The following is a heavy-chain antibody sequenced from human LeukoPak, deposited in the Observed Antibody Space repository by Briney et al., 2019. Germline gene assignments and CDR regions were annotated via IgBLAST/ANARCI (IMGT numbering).Heavy chain of an antibody. CDR2: MNPNSGNT. D-gene: IGHD3-3*01. Sequence: ASVKVSCKASGGTFSSYAISWVRQAPGQGLEWMGWMNPNSGNTGYAQKFQGRVTMTRNTSISTAYMELSSLRSEDTAVYYCARGRMFVITIFGVVTPSNWFDPWGQGTLVTVSS. J-gene: IGHJ5*02. CDR3: ARGRMFVITIFGVVTPSNWFDP. CDR1: GGTFSSYA. V-gene: IGHV1-8*02.